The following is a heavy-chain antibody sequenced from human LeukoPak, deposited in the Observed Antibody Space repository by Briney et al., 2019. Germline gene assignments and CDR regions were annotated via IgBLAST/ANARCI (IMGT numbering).Heavy chain of an antibody. CDR1: GFTFSNYW. Sequence: GGSLRLSCAASGFTFSNYWMSWVRQAPRKGLEWVANIKQDGSEKYYGDSVKGRFTISRDNAKNSLYLQVNSLGAEDTAVYYCARTGYCSGGICDTPFFDYWGQGTLVTVSS. CDR2: IKQDGSEK. CDR3: ARTGYCSGGICDTPFFDY. V-gene: IGHV3-7*04. J-gene: IGHJ4*02. D-gene: IGHD2-15*01.